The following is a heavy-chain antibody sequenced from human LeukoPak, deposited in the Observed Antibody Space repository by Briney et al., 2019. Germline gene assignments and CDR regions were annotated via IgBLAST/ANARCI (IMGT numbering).Heavy chain of an antibody. V-gene: IGHV3-13*01. D-gene: IGHD6-13*01. J-gene: IGHJ4*02. Sequence: GGSLRLSCAASGFTFSSYDMHWVRQATGKGLEWVSAIGTAGDTYYPGSVKGRFTISRENAKNSLYLQMNSLRAGDTAVYYCAKRMGPSIAAADLDYWGQGTLVTVSS. CDR3: AKRMGPSIAAADLDY. CDR2: IGTAGDT. CDR1: GFTFSSYD.